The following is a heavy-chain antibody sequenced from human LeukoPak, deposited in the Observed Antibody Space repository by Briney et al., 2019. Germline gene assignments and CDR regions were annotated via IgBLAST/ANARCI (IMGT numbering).Heavy chain of an antibody. Sequence: SETLSLTCTVSGYSISSGYYWGSIRQPPGKGLEWIGSIYHSGNTYYNPSLKSRVTISVDTSKNQFFLKLSSVTAADTAVYYCARGPVGATYYFGYWGQGTLVTVSS. D-gene: IGHD1-26*01. V-gene: IGHV4-38-2*02. CDR3: ARGPVGATYYFGY. CDR2: IYHSGNT. CDR1: GYSISSGYY. J-gene: IGHJ4*02.